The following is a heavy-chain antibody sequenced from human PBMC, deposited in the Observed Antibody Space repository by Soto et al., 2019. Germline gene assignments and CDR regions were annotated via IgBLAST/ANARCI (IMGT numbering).Heavy chain of an antibody. J-gene: IGHJ4*02. CDR1: GYTFTSYA. V-gene: IGHV1-3*03. D-gene: IGHD1-26*01. CDR3: ARDRAPGGATTYFDY. Sequence: ASVKVSCKASGYTFTSYAMHWVRQAPGQRLEWMGWINAGNGNTKYSQKFQGRVTITRDTSASTAYMELSSLRAEDMAVYYCARDRAPGGATTYFDYWGQGTLVTVSS. CDR2: INAGNGNT.